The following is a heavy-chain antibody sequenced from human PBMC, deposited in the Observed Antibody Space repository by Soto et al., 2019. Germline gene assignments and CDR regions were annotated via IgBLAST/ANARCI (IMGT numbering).Heavy chain of an antibody. CDR3: ATAKLLLPWLFDY. D-gene: IGHD2-15*01. CDR1: GFTVSSNY. CDR2: IYSGGST. Sequence: GGSLRLSCAASGFTVSSNYMTWVRQAPGKGLEWVSVIYSGGSTNYADSVKGRFTISRDDSKNTLFLQMNSQRAEDTAVYYCATAKLLLPWLFDYWGQGTLVTVSS. V-gene: IGHV3-66*01. J-gene: IGHJ4*02.